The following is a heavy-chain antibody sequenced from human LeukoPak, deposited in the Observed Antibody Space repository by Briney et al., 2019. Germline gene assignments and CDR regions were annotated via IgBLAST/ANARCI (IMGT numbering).Heavy chain of an antibody. J-gene: IGHJ3*02. CDR3: ARTYDFGRGPPGDAFDN. CDR2: IDARSGIV. D-gene: IGHD3-3*01. Sequence: GGSLRLSCAASGFTFSSYAMHWVRQAPGKGREWVSYIDARSGIVYYADSVQGRFTISRDDAKDPVFLQMNSLRVDDTAVYYCARTYDFGRGPPGDAFDNWGQGTLVTVPS. V-gene: IGHV3-48*01. CDR1: GFTFSSYA.